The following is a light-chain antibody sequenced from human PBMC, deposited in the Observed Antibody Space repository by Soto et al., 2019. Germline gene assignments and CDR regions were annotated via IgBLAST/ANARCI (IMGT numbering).Light chain of an antibody. V-gene: IGKV3-20*01. J-gene: IGKJ2*01. CDR2: GAS. Sequence: EIVLTQSPGTLSLSPGERATLSCRASQSVSSSYLAWYQQKPGQAPRLPIYGASSRPTGIPARFSGSGSGTDSTLTISRLVPVAFAVYYCQQYDSSLYSFGQGTKVESK. CDR3: QQYDSSLYS. CDR1: QSVSSSY.